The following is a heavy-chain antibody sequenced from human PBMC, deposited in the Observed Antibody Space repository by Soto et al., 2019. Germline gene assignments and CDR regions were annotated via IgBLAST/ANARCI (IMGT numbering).Heavy chain of an antibody. CDR1: GGTFSSYA. CDR3: AISLQQVVRGSGFDP. Sequence: QVQLVQSGAEVKKPGSSVKVSCTASGGTFSSYAISWVRQAPGQGLAWMGGIIPIFGTANSAQKFQGRVTITADESTSTAYMELSSLRSEDTAVYYCAISLQQVVRGSGFDPWGQGTLVTVSS. V-gene: IGHV1-69*12. D-gene: IGHD6-13*01. J-gene: IGHJ5*02. CDR2: IIPIFGTA.